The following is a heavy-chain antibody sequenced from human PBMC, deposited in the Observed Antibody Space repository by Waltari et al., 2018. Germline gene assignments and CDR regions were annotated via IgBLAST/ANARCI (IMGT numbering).Heavy chain of an antibody. V-gene: IGHV2-5*01. CDR1: GFSLSTSGVR. CDR2: IYWNDDK. J-gene: IGHJ4*02. D-gene: IGHD3-16*01. CDR3: ARLIMITFGGAMYYFDY. Sequence: QITLKESGPTLVKPTQTLTLTCTFSGFSLSTSGVRVGWIRHPPGNALDWLALIYWNDDKRYSPSLKSRLTITKDTSKNQVVLTMTNMDPVDTATYYCARLIMITFGGAMYYFDYWGQGTLVTVSS.